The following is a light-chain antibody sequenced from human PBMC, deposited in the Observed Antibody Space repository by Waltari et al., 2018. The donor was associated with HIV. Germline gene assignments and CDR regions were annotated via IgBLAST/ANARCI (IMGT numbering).Light chain of an antibody. V-gene: IGLV2-11*01. Sequence: QSALTQPRPVSGSPGQSVPIYCTRTSSDVGGYKYVSWYQQHPGKAPKLMIYDVSKRPSGVPDRFSGSKSGNTASLTISGLQAEDEADYYCCSYAGSYNYVFGTGTKVTVL. CDR1: SSDVGGYKY. CDR3: CSYAGSYNYV. J-gene: IGLJ1*01. CDR2: DVS.